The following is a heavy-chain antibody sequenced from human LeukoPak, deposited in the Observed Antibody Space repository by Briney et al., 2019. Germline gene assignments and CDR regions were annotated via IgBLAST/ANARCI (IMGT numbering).Heavy chain of an antibody. J-gene: IGHJ5*02. CDR2: INPNSGGT. Sequence: ASVKVSCKASGYTCTGYYMHWVRQAPGQGLEWMGRINPNSGGTNYAQKFQGRVTMTRDTSISTAYMELSRLRSDDTAVYYCARDPTPSSSSGMKRFDPWGQGTLVTVSS. V-gene: IGHV1-2*06. CDR1: GYTCTGYY. D-gene: IGHD6-13*01. CDR3: ARDPTPSSSSGMKRFDP.